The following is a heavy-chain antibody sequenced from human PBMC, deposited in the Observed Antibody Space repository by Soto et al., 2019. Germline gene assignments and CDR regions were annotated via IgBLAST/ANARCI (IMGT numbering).Heavy chain of an antibody. Sequence: ASVKVSFKASGYTFSRYVMHWVRQAPGQRLEWMGWINAGKGNPKYSQKFQGWVTMTRDTSISTAYMELSRLRSDDTAVYYCASSGAAGGTGYYYQYYGLEVWGQGNTVTVPS. CDR1: GYTFSRYV. CDR3: ASSGAAGGTGYYYQYYGLEV. J-gene: IGHJ6*01. CDR2: INAGKGNP. D-gene: IGHD6-13*01. V-gene: IGHV1-3*01.